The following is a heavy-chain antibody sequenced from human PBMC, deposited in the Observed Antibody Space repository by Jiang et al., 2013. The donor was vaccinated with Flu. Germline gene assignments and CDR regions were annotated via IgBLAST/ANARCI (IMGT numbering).Heavy chain of an antibody. D-gene: IGHD3-22*01. CDR3: ARELVITTGIDY. CDR2: INAGNGNT. CDR1: GYTFTSYA. J-gene: IGHJ4*02. Sequence: GAEVKKPGASVKVSCKASGYTFTSYAMHWVRQAPGQRLEWMGWINAGNGNTKYSQKFQGRVTITRDTSASTAYMELSSLRSEDTAVYYCARELVITTGIDYWGQGTLVTVSS. V-gene: IGHV1-3*01.